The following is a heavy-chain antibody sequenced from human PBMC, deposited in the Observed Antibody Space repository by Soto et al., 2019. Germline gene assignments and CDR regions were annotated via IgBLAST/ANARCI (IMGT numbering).Heavy chain of an antibody. Sequence: GGSLRLSCAASGFTFSSYWMSWVRQAPGKGLEWVANIKQDGSEKYYVDSVKGRFTISRDNSKNTLYLQMNSLRAEDTAVYYCAKGGGIAAPPLYYYYMDVWGKGTTVTVSS. CDR2: IKQDGSEK. CDR3: AKGGGIAAPPLYYYYMDV. D-gene: IGHD6-6*01. J-gene: IGHJ6*03. CDR1: GFTFSSYW. V-gene: IGHV3-7*05.